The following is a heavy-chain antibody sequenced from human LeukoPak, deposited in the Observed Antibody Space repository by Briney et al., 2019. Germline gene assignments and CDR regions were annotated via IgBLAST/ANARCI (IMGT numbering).Heavy chain of an antibody. V-gene: IGHV3-11*04. CDR3: ARDLTAHSYGYIEAFDI. J-gene: IGHJ3*02. D-gene: IGHD5-18*01. CDR1: GFTFTDTY. Sequence: PGGSLRLSCAVSGFTFTDTYMTWIRQAPGKGLESLSYISPSGTDISYADSVKGRFTISRDNAKNSLYLQMNSLRAEDTAVYYCARDLTAHSYGYIEAFDIWGQGTMVTVSS. CDR2: ISPSGTDI.